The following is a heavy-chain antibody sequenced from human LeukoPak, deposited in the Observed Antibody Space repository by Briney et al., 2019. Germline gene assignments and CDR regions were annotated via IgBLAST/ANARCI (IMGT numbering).Heavy chain of an antibody. D-gene: IGHD6-13*01. CDR1: GGSISSSNW. J-gene: IGHJ6*03. CDR2: IYHSGST. V-gene: IGHV4-4*02. Sequence: SETLSLTCAVSGGSISSSNWWSWVRQPPGKGLEWIGEIYHSGSTNYNPSLKSRVTISVDKSKNQFSLKLSSVTAADTAVYYCARSVGSSPLQYYYYYMDVWGKGTTVTISS. CDR3: ARSVGSSPLQYYYYYMDV.